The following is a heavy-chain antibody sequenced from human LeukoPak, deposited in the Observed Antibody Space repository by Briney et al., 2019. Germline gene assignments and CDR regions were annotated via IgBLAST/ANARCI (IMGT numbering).Heavy chain of an antibody. CDR1: GFTFSSYS. CDR2: ISSSSSYI. D-gene: IGHD1-26*01. V-gene: IGHV3-21*01. J-gene: IGHJ4*02. CDR3: ARDSSSGSGDY. Sequence: PGGSLRLSCAASGFTFSSYSMNWVRQAPGKGLEWVPSISSSSSYIYYADSVKDRFTISRDNAKNSLYLQMNSLRAEDTAVYYCARDSSSGSGDYWGQGTLVTVSS.